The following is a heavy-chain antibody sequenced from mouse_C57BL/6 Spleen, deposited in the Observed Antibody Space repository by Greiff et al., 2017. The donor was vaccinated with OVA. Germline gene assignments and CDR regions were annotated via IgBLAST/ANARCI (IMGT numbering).Heavy chain of an antibody. CDR2: FYPGSGSI. V-gene: IGHV1-62-2*01. CDR1: GYTFTEYT. CDR3: ARHEDGYSNYAYAMDY. D-gene: IGHD2-5*01. J-gene: IGHJ4*01. Sequence: QVHVKQSGAELVKPGASVKLSCKASGYTFTEYTIHWVKQRSGQGLEWIGWFYPGSGSIKYNEKFKDKATLTADKSSSTVYMELSRLTSEDSAVYFCARHEDGYSNYAYAMDYWGQGTSVTVSS.